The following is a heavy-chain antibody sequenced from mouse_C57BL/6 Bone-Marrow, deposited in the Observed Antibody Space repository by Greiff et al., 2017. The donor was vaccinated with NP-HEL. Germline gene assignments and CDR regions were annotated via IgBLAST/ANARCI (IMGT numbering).Heavy chain of an antibody. J-gene: IGHJ3*01. Sequence: QVQLQQSGAELVMPGASVKLSCKASGYTFPSYWMHWVKQRPGQGLEWIGEIDPSDSYTNYNQKFKGKSTLTVDKSSSTAYMQLSSLTSEDSAVYYCAVYYGSSSWFAYWGQGTLVTVSA. D-gene: IGHD1-1*01. V-gene: IGHV1-69*01. CDR2: IDPSDSYT. CDR3: AVYYGSSSWFAY. CDR1: GYTFPSYW.